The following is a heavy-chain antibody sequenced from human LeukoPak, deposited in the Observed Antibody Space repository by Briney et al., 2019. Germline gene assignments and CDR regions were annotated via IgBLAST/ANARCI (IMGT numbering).Heavy chain of an antibody. Sequence: PSETLSLTCSVSGGSISSGTYYWGWIRQPPGTGLEWIGSIYYSGSTYYNPSLKSRVTISVDTSNNQFSLKVSSVTAADTAVYYCARHGLWYDTSGYYYYWGHGSLVTVSS. CDR2: IYYSGST. V-gene: IGHV4-39*01. J-gene: IGHJ4*01. D-gene: IGHD3-22*01. CDR3: ARHGLWYDTSGYYYY. CDR1: GGSISSGTYY.